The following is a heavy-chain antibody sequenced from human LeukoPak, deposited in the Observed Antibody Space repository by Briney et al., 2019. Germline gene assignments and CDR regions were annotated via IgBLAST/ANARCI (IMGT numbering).Heavy chain of an antibody. D-gene: IGHD6-19*01. CDR2: MNPNSGNT. J-gene: IGHJ6*03. CDR1: GYTFTSYD. V-gene: IGHV1-8*01. Sequence: ASVKVSCKASGYTFTSYDINWVRQATGQGLEWMGWMNPNSGNTGYAQKFQGRVTMTRNTSINTAYMELSSLRSEDTAVYYCARRGSAVAAFYYYYYMDVWGKGTTVTVSS. CDR3: ARRGSAVAAFYYYYYMDV.